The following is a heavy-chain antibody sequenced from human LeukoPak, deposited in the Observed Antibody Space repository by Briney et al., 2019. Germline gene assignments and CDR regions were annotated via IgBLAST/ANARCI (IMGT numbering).Heavy chain of an antibody. CDR2: IYYSGST. CDR1: GGSISSGGYF. CDR3: ERSFTRRVEPVQAANWFDP. J-gene: IGHJ5*02. Sequence: SETLSLTCTVSGGSISSGGYFWSWIRQHPGKGLEWIGYIYYSGSTYYNPSLKSRATISVDTSKSQFSLNLNSVTAADTAVYYCERSFTRRVEPVQAANWFDPWGQGTLVTVSS. D-gene: IGHD2-2*01. V-gene: IGHV4-31*03.